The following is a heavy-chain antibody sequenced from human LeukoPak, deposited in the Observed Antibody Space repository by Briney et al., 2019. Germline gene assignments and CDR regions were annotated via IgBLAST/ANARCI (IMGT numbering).Heavy chain of an antibody. CDR3: AHRPRQWGRFLEWLLVPWFDP. V-gene: IGHV2-5*01. Sequence: SGPTLVKPTQTLTLTRTFSGFSLSTSGVGVGWIRQPPGKALEWLALIYWNDDKRYSPSLKSRLTITKDTSKNQVVLTMTNMDPVDTATCYCAHRPRQWGRFLEWLLVPWFDPWGQGTLVTVSS. CDR2: IYWNDDK. CDR1: GFSLSTSGVG. J-gene: IGHJ5*02. D-gene: IGHD3-3*01.